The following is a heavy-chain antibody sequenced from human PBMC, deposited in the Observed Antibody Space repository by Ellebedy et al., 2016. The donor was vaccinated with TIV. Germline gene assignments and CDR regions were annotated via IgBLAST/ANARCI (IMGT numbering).Heavy chain of an antibody. CDR3: AASGSTDSDY. J-gene: IGHJ4*02. CDR2: MYYSGSS. Sequence: MPSETLSLTCTVSGGSIGNYYCTWIRQPQGNGLDWIGHMYYSGSSNYNPSLKSRVTMYIDTSKNQFSLKMSSVTAADTAVYYCAASGSTDSDYWGPGTLVTVSS. D-gene: IGHD1-1*01. V-gene: IGHV4-59*01. CDR1: GGSIGNYY.